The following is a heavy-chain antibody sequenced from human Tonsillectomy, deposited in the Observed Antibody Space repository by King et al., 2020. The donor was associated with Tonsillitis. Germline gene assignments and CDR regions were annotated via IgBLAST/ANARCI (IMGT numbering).Heavy chain of an antibody. J-gene: IGHJ4*02. CDR1: GGSISSYY. D-gene: IGHD3-3*01. CDR2: IYYSGST. Sequence: VQLQESGPGLVKPSETLSLTCTVSGGSISSYYWSWIRQPPGKGLEWIGYIYYSGSTNYNPSHKSRVTIPVDPSKNQFSLKLSPLTAADTAVYYCARVEGVVMSYFDYWGQGTLVTVSS. CDR3: ARVEGVVMSYFDY. V-gene: IGHV4-59*01.